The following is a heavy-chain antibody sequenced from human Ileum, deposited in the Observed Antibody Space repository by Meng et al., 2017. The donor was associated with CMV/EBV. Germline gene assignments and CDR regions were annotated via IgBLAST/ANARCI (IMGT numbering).Heavy chain of an antibody. J-gene: IGHJ4*02. CDR2: TKHKVSSYNT. V-gene: IGHV3-72*01. D-gene: IGHD3-3*01. CDR3: MVFRSGYPD. CDR1: GFNVSRHD. Sequence: EVGLGGCGGGLVQPGGSLRRACAASGFNVSRHDMSWDCQAPGKGLEWVGRTKHKVSSYNTEYAASVKGRFTISRDESKNSLYLHMNSLKPEDTAVYFCMVFRSGYPDWGQGTLVTVSS.